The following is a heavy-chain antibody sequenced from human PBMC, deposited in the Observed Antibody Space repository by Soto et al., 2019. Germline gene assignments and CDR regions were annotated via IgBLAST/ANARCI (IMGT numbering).Heavy chain of an antibody. CDR1: GGSVSSSNW. V-gene: IGHV4-4*02. J-gene: IGHJ6*02. D-gene: IGHD1-7*01. Sequence: TLSLTCAVSGGSVSSSNWWSWVRQPPGKGLEWIGEIYHSGSTNYNPSLKSRVTISVDKSKNQFSLKLSSVTAADTAVYYCASLMTNYATDYYYYGMDVWGQGTTVTVSS. CDR2: IYHSGST. CDR3: ASLMTNYATDYYYYGMDV.